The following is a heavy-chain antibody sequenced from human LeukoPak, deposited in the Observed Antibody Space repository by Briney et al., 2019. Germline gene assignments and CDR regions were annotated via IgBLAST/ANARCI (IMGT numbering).Heavy chain of an antibody. J-gene: IGHJ6*02. CDR1: GFTSSSYA. Sequence: GRSLRLSCAASGFTSSSYAMHWVRQAPGKGLEWVAVISYDGSNKYYADSVKGRFTISRDNSKNTLYLQMNSLRAEDTAVYYCAREVAFLPTYTLKVPRAYYGMDVWGQGTTVTVSS. D-gene: IGHD3-16*01. CDR2: ISYDGSNK. CDR3: AREVAFLPTYTLKVPRAYYGMDV. V-gene: IGHV3-30-3*01.